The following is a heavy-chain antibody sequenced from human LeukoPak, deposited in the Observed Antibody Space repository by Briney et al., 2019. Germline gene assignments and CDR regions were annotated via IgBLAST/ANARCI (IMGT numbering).Heavy chain of an antibody. Sequence: PGRSLRLSCAASGFTFSSYGMHWVRQAPGKGLEWVAVIWYDGSNKYYADSVKGRFTISRDNSKNTLYLQMNSLIAGDTAVYYCARDSLRHPLVPVAGNSGIDSWGQGTLVTVSS. CDR1: GFTFSSYG. J-gene: IGHJ4*02. CDR2: IWYDGSNK. D-gene: IGHD6-19*01. CDR3: ARDSLRHPLVPVAGNSGIDS. V-gene: IGHV3-33*01.